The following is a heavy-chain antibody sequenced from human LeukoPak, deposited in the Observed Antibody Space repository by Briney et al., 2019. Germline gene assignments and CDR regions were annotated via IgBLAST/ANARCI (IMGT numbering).Heavy chain of an antibody. Sequence: ASVKVSCKTSGYTFTNYYMHWVRQAPGQGLECMGLINPTGTSTNYAQKFRGRVTMTRDASTTTVYMELSSLRSEDTAVYYCAREDSGGYFDYWGQGTLVTVSS. CDR3: AREDSGGYFDY. CDR1: GYTFTNYY. J-gene: IGHJ4*02. V-gene: IGHV1-46*01. CDR2: INPTGTST. D-gene: IGHD2-8*02.